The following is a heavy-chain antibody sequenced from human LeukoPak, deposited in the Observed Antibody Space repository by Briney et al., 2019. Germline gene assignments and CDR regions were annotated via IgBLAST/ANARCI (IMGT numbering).Heavy chain of an antibody. CDR3: AASLVATIASADY. Sequence: SVTVSFKSSAFTFTSSAMQWVRQARGQRLEWIGWIVVGSGNTNYAQKFQERVIITRDMSTSTAYMELSSLRSEDTAAYYCAASLVATIASADYWGQGTLVTVSS. CDR2: IVVGSGNT. CDR1: AFTFTSSA. D-gene: IGHD5-12*01. V-gene: IGHV1-58*02. J-gene: IGHJ4*02.